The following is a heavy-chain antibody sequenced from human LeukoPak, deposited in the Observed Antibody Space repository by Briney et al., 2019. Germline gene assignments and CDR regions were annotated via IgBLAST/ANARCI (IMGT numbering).Heavy chain of an antibody. CDR2: INHSGST. V-gene: IGHV4-34*01. J-gene: IGHJ5*02. Sequence: SETLSLTCTVSGGSISSYYWSWIRQSPGKGLEWIGEINHSGSTNYNPSLKSRVTISVETSKKQFSLRLSSVTAADTAVYYCARKGGGQLVNTRRWFDPWGQGTLVTVSS. CDR1: GGSISSYY. CDR3: ARKGGGQLVNTRRWFDP. D-gene: IGHD1-1*01.